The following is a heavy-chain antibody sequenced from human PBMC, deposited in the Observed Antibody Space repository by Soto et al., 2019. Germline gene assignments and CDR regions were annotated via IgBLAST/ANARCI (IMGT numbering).Heavy chain of an antibody. CDR2: ISNDGNTK. J-gene: IGHJ4*02. CDR1: GFTFRSHG. D-gene: IGHD5-18*01. CDR3: ANERENTAMTFDY. V-gene: IGHV3-30*18. Sequence: QVQLVESGGGLVQPGRSLRLSCAVSGFTFRSHGMHWVRQAPGKGLEWLAVISNDGNTKYYADSVKGRFTISRDNSKDTLDLQMTTPRPEDTAVYYCANERENTAMTFDYWGQGTLVTVSS.